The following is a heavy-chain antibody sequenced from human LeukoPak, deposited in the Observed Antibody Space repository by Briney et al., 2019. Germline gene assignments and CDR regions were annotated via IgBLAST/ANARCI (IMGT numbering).Heavy chain of an antibody. CDR3: TTDIVLMVYAPGVDY. V-gene: IGHV3-21*03. CDR2: IGSSSGFI. Sequence: GGSLRLSCAASGVSFSDYSMTWVRQAPGKGLEWVSSIGSSSGFIYYADSLKGRFTISRDNAQSSLYLQMNSLRAEDTAVYYCTTDIVLMVYAPGVDYWGQGTLVTVSS. J-gene: IGHJ4*02. D-gene: IGHD2-8*01. CDR1: GVSFSDYS.